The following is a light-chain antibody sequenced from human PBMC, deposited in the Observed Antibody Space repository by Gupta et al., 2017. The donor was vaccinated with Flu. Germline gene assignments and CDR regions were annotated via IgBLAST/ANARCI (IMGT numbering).Light chain of an antibody. Sequence: QSMLTQPPSASGAPGQTVSISCSGSSSNIAVNFVSCYQQLPGMAPRLLLYGTNQRASCVTDRFSGSTTGTSASLVICGLRSDDDGRSYCAAWDDSLSGYQVFGGGTELTVL. J-gene: IGLJ2*01. V-gene: IGLV1-47*01. CDR1: SSNIAVNF. CDR2: GTN. CDR3: AAWDDSLSGYQV.